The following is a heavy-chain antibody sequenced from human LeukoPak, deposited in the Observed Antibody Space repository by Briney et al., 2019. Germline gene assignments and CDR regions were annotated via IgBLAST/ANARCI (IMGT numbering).Heavy chain of an antibody. V-gene: IGHV1-69*01. CDR3: ARNTLGYCSSTSCPWRSYFDY. CDR1: GGTFSSYA. CDR2: IIPIFGTA. D-gene: IGHD2-2*01. Sequence: SVKVSCKASGGTFSSYAISWVRQAPGQGLEWMGGIIPIFGTANYAQKFQGRVTITADESTSTAYMELRSLRSEDTAVYYCARNTLGYCSSTSCPWRSYFDYWGQGTLVTVSS. J-gene: IGHJ4*02.